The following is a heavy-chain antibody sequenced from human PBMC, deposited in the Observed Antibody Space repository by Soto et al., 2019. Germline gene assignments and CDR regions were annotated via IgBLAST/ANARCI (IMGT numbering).Heavy chain of an antibody. CDR3: AKAIEGATVFEY. J-gene: IGHJ4*02. CDR1: GFTFSSYG. D-gene: IGHD1-26*01. V-gene: IGHV3-30*18. CDR2: ITPDGSNT. Sequence: QVQLVESGGGVVQPGRSLRLSCAASGFTFSSYGMHWVRQAPGQGLEWVAVITPDGSNTLYADCAKGRFTISRDNSKNTLYLQMNSLRAEDTAVFYCAKAIEGATVFEYWGQGTLVTVSS.